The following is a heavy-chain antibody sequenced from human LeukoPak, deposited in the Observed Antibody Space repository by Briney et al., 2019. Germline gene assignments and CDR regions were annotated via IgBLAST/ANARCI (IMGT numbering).Heavy chain of an antibody. J-gene: IGHJ4*02. CDR3: VREDTPATANY. D-gene: IGHD2-21*02. V-gene: IGHV3-23*01. CDR1: GFNFANHA. Sequence: GESLRLSCAASGFNFANHAMSWVRQTPGKGLEWVSAISGGGDITYYADSVTGRFTISRDNSKDTLFLQMHSLRPGDTAVYYCVREDTPATANYWGQGTLVTISS. CDR2: ISGGGDIT.